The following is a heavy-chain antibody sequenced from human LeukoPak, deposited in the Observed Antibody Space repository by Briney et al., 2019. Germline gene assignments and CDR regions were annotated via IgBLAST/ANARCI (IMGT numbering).Heavy chain of an antibody. V-gene: IGHV3-74*01. D-gene: IGHD3-10*01. Sequence: GGSLRLSCAASGFTFSSYWMHWVRQAPGKGLVWVSRINSDGSSTSYADSVKGRFTISRDNAKNTLYLQMNSLRAEDTAVYYCARSYYYGSGIVDWYFDLWGRGTLVTVSS. J-gene: IGHJ2*01. CDR1: GFTFSSYW. CDR3: ARSYYYGSGIVDWYFDL. CDR2: INSDGSST.